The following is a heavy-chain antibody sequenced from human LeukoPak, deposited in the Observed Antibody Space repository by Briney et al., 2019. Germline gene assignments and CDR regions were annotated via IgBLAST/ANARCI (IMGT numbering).Heavy chain of an antibody. Sequence: PGGSLRLSCAASGFTFSSYSMNWIRQPPGKGLEWIGEINHSGSTNYNPSLKSRVTISVDTSKNQFSLKLSSVTAADTAVYYCARETSGWYVYYFDYWGQGTLVTVSS. CDR1: GFTFSSYS. CDR2: INHSGST. D-gene: IGHD6-19*01. CDR3: ARETSGWYVYYFDY. V-gene: IGHV4-34*01. J-gene: IGHJ4*02.